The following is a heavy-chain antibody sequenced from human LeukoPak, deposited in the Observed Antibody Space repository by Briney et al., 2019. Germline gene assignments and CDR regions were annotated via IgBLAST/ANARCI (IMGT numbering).Heavy chain of an antibody. V-gene: IGHV3-33*06. Sequence: GGSLRLSCAASGFTFSNAWMSWVRQAPGKGLEWVAVIWYDGSNKYYADSVKGRFTISRDNSKNTLYLQMNSLRAEDTAVYYCAKDYLYYYDSSGFIDYWGQGTLVTVSS. D-gene: IGHD3-22*01. J-gene: IGHJ4*02. CDR2: IWYDGSNK. CDR1: GFTFSNAW. CDR3: AKDYLYYYDSSGFIDY.